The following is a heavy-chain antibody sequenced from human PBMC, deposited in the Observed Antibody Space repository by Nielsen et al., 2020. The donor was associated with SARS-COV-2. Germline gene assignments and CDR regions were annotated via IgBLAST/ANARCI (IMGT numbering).Heavy chain of an antibody. J-gene: IGHJ6*02. CDR2: IYSGGST. Sequence: GESLKISCAASGFTVSSNYMSWVRQAPGKGLEWVSVIYSGGSTYYADSVKGRFTISRDNSKNSLFLQMNSLRVDDTAFYFCARDVRPGVTSWFEFAMDVWGLGIAVTV. D-gene: IGHD2-21*02. CDR3: ARDVRPGVTSWFEFAMDV. V-gene: IGHV3-53*05. CDR1: GFTVSSNY.